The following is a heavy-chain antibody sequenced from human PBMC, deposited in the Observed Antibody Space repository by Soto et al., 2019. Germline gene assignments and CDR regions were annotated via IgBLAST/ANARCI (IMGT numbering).Heavy chain of an antibody. CDR2: INPTGTMT. CDR1: GYNFFTSYH. Sequence: ASVKVSCKASGYNFFTSYHIHWVRQAPGQGLEWMGIINPTGTMTRYSERFQGRLIMTRDTSTSTDYMELSSLTSEDTAVYFCARDTGGDHDAFDIWGQGTMVTV. D-gene: IGHD2-8*02. CDR3: ARDTGGDHDAFDI. V-gene: IGHV1-46*01. J-gene: IGHJ3*02.